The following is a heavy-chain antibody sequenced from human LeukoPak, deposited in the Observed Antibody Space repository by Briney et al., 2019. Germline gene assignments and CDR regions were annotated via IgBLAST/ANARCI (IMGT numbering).Heavy chain of an antibody. CDR1: GVSINSHY. CDR2: IYGSGRT. J-gene: IGHJ4*02. Sequence: PSETLSLTCTVSGVSINSHYLNWIRQPPGKGLEWIGHIYGSGRTNYNPSLKSRVTMSVDTSKRQFSLNLKSLTAADTAVYYCVVIPTQDCVDYWGQGPLVPVSS. CDR3: VVIPTQDCVDY. D-gene: IGHD2-21*02. V-gene: IGHV4-4*09.